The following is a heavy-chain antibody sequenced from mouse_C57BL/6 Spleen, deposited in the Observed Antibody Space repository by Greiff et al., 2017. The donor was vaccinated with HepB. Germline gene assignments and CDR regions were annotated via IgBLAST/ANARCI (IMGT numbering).Heavy chain of an antibody. CDR2: INPSSGYT. Sequence: QVHVKQSGAELAKPGASVKLSCKASGYTFTSYWMHWVKQRPGQGLEWIGYINPSSGYTKYNQKFKDKATLTADKSSSTAYMQLSSLTYEDSAVYYCARGPVTTVEFAYWGQGTLVTVSA. V-gene: IGHV1-7*01. J-gene: IGHJ3*01. CDR3: ARGPVTTVEFAY. D-gene: IGHD1-1*01. CDR1: GYTFTSYW.